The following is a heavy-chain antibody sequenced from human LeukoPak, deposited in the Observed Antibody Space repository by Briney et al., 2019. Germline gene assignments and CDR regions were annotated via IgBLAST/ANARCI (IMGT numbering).Heavy chain of an antibody. CDR3: ARDPLRYLRVGHYDY. V-gene: IGHV3-21*01. CDR1: GFTFSNSA. D-gene: IGHD3-9*01. CDR2: IDYDSSHI. Sequence: GGSLRLSCAAPGFTFSNSAMTSVPQVPGKGLEWVSSIDYDSSHIYYAASVRGRFTISRDNARNSVYLQMNRLRVEDTAVYYCARDPLRYLRVGHYDYWGQGALVAVSS. J-gene: IGHJ4*02.